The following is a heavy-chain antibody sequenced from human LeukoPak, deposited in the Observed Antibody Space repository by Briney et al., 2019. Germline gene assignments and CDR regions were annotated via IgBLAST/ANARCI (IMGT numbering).Heavy chain of an antibody. CDR3: AKTPWGASNSDY. J-gene: IGHJ4*02. CDR2: ISGSVGST. D-gene: IGHD4-11*01. V-gene: IGHV3-23*01. CDR1: GFTLTNYA. Sequence: GRSLRLSCAVSGFTLTNYAVSRVRQAPGKGLEWVSTISGSVGSTFYADSVKGRFTISRDNSKNTLYLQMNGLRVEDTAIYYCAKTPWGASNSDYWGQGTLVTVSS.